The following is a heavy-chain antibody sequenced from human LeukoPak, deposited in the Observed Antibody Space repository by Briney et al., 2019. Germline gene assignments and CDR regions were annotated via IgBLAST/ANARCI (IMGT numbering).Heavy chain of an antibody. V-gene: IGHV4-61*02. J-gene: IGHJ6*03. Sequence: SETLSLTSTVYAGSISSSSNYWSWIRQPAGKGLEWFGRIYISRSTNYNPSLKSRVTISVDTSKNQFSLKLSSVTAADTAVYYCARANWGSLEGTNCYYMDVWGKGTTVTVSS. D-gene: IGHD7-27*01. CDR2: IYISRST. CDR1: AGSISSSSNY. CDR3: ARANWGSLEGTNCYYMDV.